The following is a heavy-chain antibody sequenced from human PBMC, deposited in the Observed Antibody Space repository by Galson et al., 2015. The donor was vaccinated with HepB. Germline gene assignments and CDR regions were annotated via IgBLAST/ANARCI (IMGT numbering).Heavy chain of an antibody. CDR3: ARDRYFSTVVTPHWYFDL. D-gene: IGHD4-23*01. CDR2: IWYDGSNK. V-gene: IGHV3-33*08. J-gene: IGHJ2*01. Sequence: SLRLSCAASGFTFSSYGMHWVRQAPGKGLEWVAVIWYDGSNKYYADSVKGRFTISRDNSKNTLYLQMNSLRAEDTAVYYCARDRYFSTVVTPHWYFDLWGRGTLVTVSS. CDR1: GFTFSSYG.